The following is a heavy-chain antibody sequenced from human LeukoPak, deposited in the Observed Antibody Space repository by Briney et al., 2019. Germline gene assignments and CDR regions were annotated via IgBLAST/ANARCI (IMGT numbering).Heavy chain of an antibody. CDR2: IIPMFGTT. CDR1: GGTFSTYA. J-gene: IGHJ5*02. V-gene: IGHV1-69*13. CDR3: ARDQAPRMITFGGPRRWFDP. Sequence: ASVKVSCKASGGTFSTYAINWVRQAPGQGLEWMGGIIPMFGTTNYAQKFEGRVTITADESTSTAYMEVSSLKSDDTAVYYCARDQAPRMITFGGPRRWFDPWGQGTLVTVSS. D-gene: IGHD3-16*01.